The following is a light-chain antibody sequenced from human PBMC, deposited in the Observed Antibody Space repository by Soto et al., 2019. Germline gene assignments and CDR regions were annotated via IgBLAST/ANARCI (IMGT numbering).Light chain of an antibody. CDR2: DAS. CDR3: QHYNSFSRT. V-gene: IGKV1-33*01. J-gene: IGKJ1*01. Sequence: DIQMTQSPSSLSASVGDRVTITCQASQDISNYLNWYQQKPGKAPKLLIYDASNLETGVPSRFAGSGSGTDFTLTITRLQPDDFATYYCQHYNSFSRTFGQGTKVDIK. CDR1: QDISNY.